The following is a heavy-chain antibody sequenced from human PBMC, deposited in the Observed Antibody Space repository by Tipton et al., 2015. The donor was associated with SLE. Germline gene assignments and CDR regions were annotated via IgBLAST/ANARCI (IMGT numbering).Heavy chain of an antibody. D-gene: IGHD5-12*01. J-gene: IGHJ4*02. Sequence: TLSPTCAVSGYSISSGYYWGWIRPPPGKGLAWIGSIYPSGGTYYNPSLKSRVTISVDTSKNQFSLKLSSVTAADTAVYYCARRGYDIRFSDWGQGTLVTVSS. CDR3: ARRGYDIRFSD. V-gene: IGHV4-38-2*01. CDR2: IYPSGGT. CDR1: GYSISSGYY.